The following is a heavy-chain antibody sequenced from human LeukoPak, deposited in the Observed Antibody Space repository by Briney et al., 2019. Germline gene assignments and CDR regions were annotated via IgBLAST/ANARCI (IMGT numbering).Heavy chain of an antibody. V-gene: IGHV1-18*01. CDR3: ARLGYCSGGSCYVGVGYYYYYMDV. Sequence: ASVKVSCKASGYTFTSYGISWVRQAPGQGLEWMGWISAYNGNTNYAQKLQGRATMTTDTSTSTAYMELRSLRSDDTAVYYCARLGYCSGGSCYVGVGYYYYYMDVWGKGTTVTVSS. J-gene: IGHJ6*03. D-gene: IGHD2-15*01. CDR2: ISAYNGNT. CDR1: GYTFTSYG.